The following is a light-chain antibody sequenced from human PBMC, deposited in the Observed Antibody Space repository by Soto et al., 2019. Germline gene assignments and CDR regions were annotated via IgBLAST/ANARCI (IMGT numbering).Light chain of an antibody. CDR3: CSYAGSYSYA. V-gene: IGLV2-11*01. CDR1: SSDVGGFNS. J-gene: IGLJ1*01. CDR2: DVN. Sequence: QSVLIQPRSVSGSPGQSVTISCTGTSSDVGGFNSVSWYQQHPGKAPKLMIYDVNKRPSGVPDRFSGSKSGSTASLTISGLQAEDEADYYCCSYAGSYSYAFATGTKLTVL.